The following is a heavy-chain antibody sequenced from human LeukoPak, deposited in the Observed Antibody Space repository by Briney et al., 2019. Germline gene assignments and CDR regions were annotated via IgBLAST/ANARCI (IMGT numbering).Heavy chain of an antibody. CDR2: ISGSGGST. V-gene: IGHV3-23*01. Sequence: PGGSLRLSCAASGFTFSSYAMSWVRQAPGKGLEWVSAISGSGGSTYYADSVKGRFTTSRDNSKNTLYLQMNSLRAEDTAVYYCASTTYYYDSSGYYPIDYWGQGTLVTVSS. CDR3: ASTTYYYDSSGYYPIDY. CDR1: GFTFSSYA. J-gene: IGHJ4*02. D-gene: IGHD3-22*01.